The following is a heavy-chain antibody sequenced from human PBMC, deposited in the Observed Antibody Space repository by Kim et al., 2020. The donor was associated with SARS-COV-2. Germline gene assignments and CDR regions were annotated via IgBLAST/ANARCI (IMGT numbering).Heavy chain of an antibody. J-gene: IGHJ6*02. V-gene: IGHV3-11*06. D-gene: IGHD3-3*01. Sequence: GRCTISRDNAKNSLYLQMNSLRAEDTAVYYCARDLLRFLTPEHYYYGMDVWGQGTTVTISS. CDR3: ARDLLRFLTPEHYYYGMDV.